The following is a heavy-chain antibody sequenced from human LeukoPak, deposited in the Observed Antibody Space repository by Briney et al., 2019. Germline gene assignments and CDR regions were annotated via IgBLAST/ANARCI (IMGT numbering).Heavy chain of an antibody. D-gene: IGHD3-22*01. CDR3: AKAQEYYYDSSGYYREGYYLDY. J-gene: IGHJ4*02. CDR2: IRFDGTNK. CDR1: GFTVSSNY. Sequence: GGSLRLSCAASGFTVSSNYMSWVRQAPGKGLEWVAFIRFDGTNKYYADSVKGRFTISRDNSKNTLYLQMNSLRAEDTAVYYCAKAQEYYYDSSGYYREGYYLDYWGQGTPVTVSS. V-gene: IGHV3-30*02.